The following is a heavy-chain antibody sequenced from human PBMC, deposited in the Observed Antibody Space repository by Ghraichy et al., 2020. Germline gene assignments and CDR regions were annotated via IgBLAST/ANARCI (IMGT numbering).Heavy chain of an antibody. CDR2: IYYSGST. V-gene: IGHV4-59*01. D-gene: IGHD2-2*01. CDR3: ARGYRRGYCSSTSCYYDYYYYYMDV. Sequence: SETLSLTCTVSGGSISSYYWSWIRQPPGKGLEWIGYIYYSGSTNYNPSLKSRVTISVDTSKNQFSLKLRSVTAADTAVYYCARGYRRGYCSSTSCYYDYYYYYMDVWGKGTTVTVSS. J-gene: IGHJ6*03. CDR1: GGSISSYY.